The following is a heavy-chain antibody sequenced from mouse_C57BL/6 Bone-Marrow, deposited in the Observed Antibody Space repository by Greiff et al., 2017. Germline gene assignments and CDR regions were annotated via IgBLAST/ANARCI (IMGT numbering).Heavy chain of an antibody. J-gene: IGHJ4*01. CDR1: GYTFTSYW. V-gene: IGHV1-5*01. CDR2: IYPGNSDT. Sequence: VQLQQSGTVLARPGASVKMSCKTSGYTFTSYWMHWVKQRPGQGLEWIGAIYPGNSDTSYNQKFKGKAKLTAVTSASTAYMELSSLTNEDSAVXYCTRGGKKRFYAMDYWGQGTSVTVSS. CDR3: TRGGKKRFYAMDY.